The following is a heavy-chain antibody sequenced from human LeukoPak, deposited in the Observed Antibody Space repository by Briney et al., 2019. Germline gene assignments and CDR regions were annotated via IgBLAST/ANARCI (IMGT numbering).Heavy chain of an antibody. CDR1: GFTVSSNY. J-gene: IGHJ4*02. CDR3: ARIKYYGSGSYYRPLYYFDY. D-gene: IGHD3-10*01. CDR2: IYSGGST. Sequence: GGSLRLSCAASGFTVSSNYMSWVRQAPGKGLEWVSVIYSGGSTYYADSVKGRFTISRDNSKNTLYLQMNSLRAEDTAVYYCARIKYYGSGSYYRPLYYFDYWGQGTLVTVSS. V-gene: IGHV3-66*01.